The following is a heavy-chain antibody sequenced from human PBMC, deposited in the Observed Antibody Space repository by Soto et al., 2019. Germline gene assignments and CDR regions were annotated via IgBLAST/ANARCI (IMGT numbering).Heavy chain of an antibody. J-gene: IGHJ5*02. D-gene: IGHD6-19*01. V-gene: IGHV1-2*04. CDR3: ARDFRPARTGVSHPEGIAVAGTRGSNWFDP. Sequence: ASVKVSCKASGYTFTGYYMHWVRQAPGQGLEWMGWINPNSGGTNYAQKFQGWVTMTRDTSISTAYMELSRLRSDDTAVYYWARDFRPARTGVSHPEGIAVAGTRGSNWFDPWGQGTLVTVSS. CDR1: GYTFTGYY. CDR2: INPNSGGT.